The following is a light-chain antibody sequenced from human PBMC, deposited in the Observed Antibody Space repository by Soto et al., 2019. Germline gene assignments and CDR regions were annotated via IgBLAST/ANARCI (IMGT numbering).Light chain of an antibody. Sequence: QAVVTQPPSVSGAPGQRVTISCTGNNSNLGAGYDVHWYQQLPGAAPKLVIFGNRNRPSGVPERFSGSKSGTSASLAITGLQAEDEADYYCQAYDYSLTAFVFGGGAKLTVL. CDR3: QAYDYSLTAFV. CDR1: NSNLGAGYD. CDR2: GNR. J-gene: IGLJ3*02. V-gene: IGLV1-40*01.